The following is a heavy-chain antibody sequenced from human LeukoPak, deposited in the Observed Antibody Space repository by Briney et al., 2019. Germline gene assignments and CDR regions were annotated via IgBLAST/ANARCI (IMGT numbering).Heavy chain of an antibody. Sequence: SETLSLTCTVSGGSITSSSHYWGWIRQPPGKGLEWIGSIYYSGDTYYNPSLKSRVTISVDTSRNQFSLKLSSVTAADTAVYYCARDNYDSSGYYAAWGQGTLVTVSS. CDR1: GGSITSSSHY. CDR3: ARDNYDSSGYYAA. V-gene: IGHV4-39*07. CDR2: IYYSGDT. J-gene: IGHJ4*02. D-gene: IGHD3-22*01.